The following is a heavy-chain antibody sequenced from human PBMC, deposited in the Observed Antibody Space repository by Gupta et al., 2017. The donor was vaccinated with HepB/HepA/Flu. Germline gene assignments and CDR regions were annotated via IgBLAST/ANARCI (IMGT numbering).Heavy chain of an antibody. D-gene: IGHD3-3*01. V-gene: IGHV4-39*01. Sequence: QLQLQESGPGLVKPSETLSLTCTVSGGSISSSSYYWGWIRQPPGKGLEWIGSIYYSGSTYYNTSLKSRVTISVDTSENQFSRKLSSVTAADTAVYYCARHGDFWSGYLPDYWGQGTLVTVSS. CDR1: GGSISSSSYY. CDR3: ARHGDFWSGYLPDY. CDR2: IYYSGST. J-gene: IGHJ4*02.